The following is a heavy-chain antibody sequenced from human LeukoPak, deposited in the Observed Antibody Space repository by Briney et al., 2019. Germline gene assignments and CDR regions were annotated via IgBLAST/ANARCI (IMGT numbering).Heavy chain of an antibody. CDR2: ISWNSGSI. CDR1: GFTFDDYA. V-gene: IGHV3-9*01. Sequence: PGGSLRLSCAASGFTFDDYAMHWVRQAPGKGLEWVSGISWNSGSIGYADSVKGRFTISRDNAKNSLYLQMNSLRAEDTAVYYCARAVDSSGWYGTVYNWFDPWGQGTLVTVSS. CDR3: ARAVDSSGWYGTVYNWFDP. J-gene: IGHJ5*02. D-gene: IGHD6-19*01.